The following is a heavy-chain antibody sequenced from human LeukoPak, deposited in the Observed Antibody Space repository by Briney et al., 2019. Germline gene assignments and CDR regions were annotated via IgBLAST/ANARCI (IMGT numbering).Heavy chain of an antibody. V-gene: IGHV4-39*01. D-gene: IGHD5-18*01. J-gene: IGHJ4*02. Sequence: SETLSLTCTVSGGSISSSSYYWGWIRQPPGKGLEWIGSIYYSGSTYYNPSLKSRVTISVDTSKNQFSLKLSSVTAADTAVYYCARVTAMVYFDYWGQGTLVTVSS. CDR2: IYYSGST. CDR1: GGSISSSSYY. CDR3: ARVTAMVYFDY.